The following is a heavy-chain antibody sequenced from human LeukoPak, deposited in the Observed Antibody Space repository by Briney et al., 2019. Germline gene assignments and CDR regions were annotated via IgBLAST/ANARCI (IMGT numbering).Heavy chain of an antibody. CDR1: GFAFSNYA. CDR2: ISGSGGST. J-gene: IGHJ3*02. Sequence: GGSLRLSCAASGFAFSNYAVSWVRQAPGKGLEWVLAISGSGGSTYYADSVKGRFTISRDNSKNTLSLQMNSLRAEDTAVYYCATEFKLPVVGTVAFDIWGQGTLVTVSS. V-gene: IGHV3-23*01. D-gene: IGHD6-19*01. CDR3: ATEFKLPVVGTVAFDI.